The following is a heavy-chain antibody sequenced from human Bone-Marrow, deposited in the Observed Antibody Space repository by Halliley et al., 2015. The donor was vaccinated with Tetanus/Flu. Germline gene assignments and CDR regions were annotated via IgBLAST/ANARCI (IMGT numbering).Heavy chain of an antibody. Sequence: VSYVSHSGSITHYADAGKGRFAISRDNSKNTLYLQINSLRADDTALYYWAKDLGTRGVGATLDSWGQGTLVTVSS. CDR2: VSHSGSIT. CDR3: AKDLGTRGVGATLDS. D-gene: IGHD3-16*01. J-gene: IGHJ4*02. V-gene: IGHV3-23*01.